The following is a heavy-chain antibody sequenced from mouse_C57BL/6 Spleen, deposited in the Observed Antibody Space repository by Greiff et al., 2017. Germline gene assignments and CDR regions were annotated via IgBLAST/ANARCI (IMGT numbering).Heavy chain of an antibody. CDR3: AREDYYGRRAY. V-gene: IGHV1-76*01. Sequence: QVQLKQSGAELVRPGASVKLSCKASGYTFTDYYINWVKQRPGQGLEWIARIYPGSGNTYYNEKFKGKATLTAEKSSSTAYMQLSSLTSEDSAVYFCAREDYYGRRAYWGQGTLVTVSA. J-gene: IGHJ3*01. D-gene: IGHD1-1*01. CDR1: GYTFTDYY. CDR2: IYPGSGNT.